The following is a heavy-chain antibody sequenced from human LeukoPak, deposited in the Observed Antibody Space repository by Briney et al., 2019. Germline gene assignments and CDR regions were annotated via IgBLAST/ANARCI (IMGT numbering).Heavy chain of an antibody. J-gene: IGHJ4*02. Sequence: PSETLSLTCTVSGGSISSYYWSWIRQPPGKGLEWIGYIYYSGSTNYNPSLKSRVTISVDSSKNQFSLKLSSVTAADTAVYYCAREDSSGYPYWGQGTLVTVSS. CDR3: AREDSSGYPY. CDR2: IYYSGST. D-gene: IGHD3-22*01. CDR1: GGSISSYY. V-gene: IGHV4-59*01.